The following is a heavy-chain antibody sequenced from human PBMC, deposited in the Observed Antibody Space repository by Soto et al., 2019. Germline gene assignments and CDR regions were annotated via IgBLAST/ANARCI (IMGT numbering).Heavy chain of an antibody. CDR3: ARDMFGEFQNYFDY. CDR1: GFTFSSYG. Sequence: PGGTLRLSCAASGFTFSSYGMHWVRQAPGKGLEWVAVIWYDGSNKYYADSVKGRFTISRDNSKNTLYLQMNSLRAEDTAVYYCARDMFGEFQNYFDYWGQGTLVTVSS. V-gene: IGHV3-33*01. D-gene: IGHD3-10*02. CDR2: IWYDGSNK. J-gene: IGHJ4*02.